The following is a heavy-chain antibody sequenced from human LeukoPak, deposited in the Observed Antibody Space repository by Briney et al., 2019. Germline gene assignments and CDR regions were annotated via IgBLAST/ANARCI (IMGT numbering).Heavy chain of an antibody. CDR1: GFTFSNYG. V-gene: IGHV3-30*18. Sequence: GGSLRLSCAASGFTFSNYGMHWVRQAPGKGLEWVALITYDGYYKYYADSVKGRFTISRDNSKNIYLQMNSLRAEDTAVYYCAKDLISMVRGSPMDVWGQGTTVTVSS. CDR3: AKDLISMVRGSPMDV. CDR2: ITYDGYYK. J-gene: IGHJ6*02. D-gene: IGHD3-10*01.